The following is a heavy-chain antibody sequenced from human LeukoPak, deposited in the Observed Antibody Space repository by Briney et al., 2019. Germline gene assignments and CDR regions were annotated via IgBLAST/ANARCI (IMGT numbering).Heavy chain of an antibody. Sequence: ASVKVSCKASGYTFTGYYMHWVRQAPGQGLEWMGWINPNRGGTNYAQKFQGRVTMTRDTSISTAYMELSRLRSDDTAVYYCARARRGYSYGYPLYFDYWGQGTLVTVSS. CDR3: ARARRGYSYGYPLYFDY. D-gene: IGHD5-18*01. J-gene: IGHJ4*02. V-gene: IGHV1-2*02. CDR1: GYTFTGYY. CDR2: INPNRGGT.